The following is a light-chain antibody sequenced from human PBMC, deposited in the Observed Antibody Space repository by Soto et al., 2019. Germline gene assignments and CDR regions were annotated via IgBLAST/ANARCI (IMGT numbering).Light chain of an antibody. CDR1: QSVSSSY. Sequence: EIVLTQSPGTLSLSPGERATLSCRASQSVSSSYLAWYQQKPGQSPRLLIYAASSRATGIPDRFSGSGSGADFTLTISRLEPEDFAVYYWQHYGSSPLTFGGGTKVEIK. V-gene: IGKV3-20*01. CDR3: QHYGSSPLT. CDR2: AAS. J-gene: IGKJ4*02.